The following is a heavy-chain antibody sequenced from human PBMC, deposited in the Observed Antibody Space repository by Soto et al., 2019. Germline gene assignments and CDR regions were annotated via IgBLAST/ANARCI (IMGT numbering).Heavy chain of an antibody. J-gene: IGHJ4*02. CDR3: VKGAWGDY. CDR2: IKTDGSET. CDR1: GFNFRGFR. Sequence: EVQLVQSGGGLVQPGGSLRVSCAASGFNFRGFRMGWVRQAPGKGREWVANIKTDGSETHYAESAKGRFTISRDNAENSVHLQLNNLGLDDAAVYYCVKGAWGDYWGQGTPVAVSP. D-gene: IGHD3-16*01. V-gene: IGHV3-7*05.